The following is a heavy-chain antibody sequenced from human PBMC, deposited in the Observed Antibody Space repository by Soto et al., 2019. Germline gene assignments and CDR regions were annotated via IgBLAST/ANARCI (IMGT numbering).Heavy chain of an antibody. CDR1: GGSISSSSYY. J-gene: IGHJ4*02. D-gene: IGHD6-19*01. Sequence: QLQLQESGPGLVKPSETLSLTCTVSGGSISSSSYYWGWIRQPPGKGLEWIGSIYYSGSTYYNPSLKSRVTISVDTSKNQFSLKLSSVTAADTAVYYCASHSGIAVAGMDVANYFDYWGQGTLVTVSS. CDR3: ASHSGIAVAGMDVANYFDY. CDR2: IYYSGST. V-gene: IGHV4-39*01.